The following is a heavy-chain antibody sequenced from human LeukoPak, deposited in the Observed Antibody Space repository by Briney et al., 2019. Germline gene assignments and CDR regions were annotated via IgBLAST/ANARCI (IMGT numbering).Heavy chain of an antibody. CDR3: ARYEDGALIN. Sequence: SETLSLTCAVYGGSFSGYYWSWIRQPPGKGLEWIGEINHSGSTNYNPSLKSRVTISVDTSKNQFSLKLSSVTAADTAVYYCARYEDGALINWGQGTLVTVSS. CDR2: INHSGST. D-gene: IGHD4-17*01. CDR1: GGSFSGYY. J-gene: IGHJ4*02. V-gene: IGHV4-34*01.